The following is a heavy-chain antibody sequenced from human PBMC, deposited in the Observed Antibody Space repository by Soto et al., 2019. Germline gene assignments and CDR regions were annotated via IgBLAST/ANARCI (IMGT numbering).Heavy chain of an antibody. V-gene: IGHV1-8*01. Sequence: QVQLVQSGAEVKKPGASVKVSCKASGYTFTSYDINWVRQATGQGLEWMGWMNPNSGNTGYAKKFQGRVTKTRNTSISTAYMELRSLRYEDTAVYYCARGPGYYMTDFAYWGQGTLVTVSS. D-gene: IGHD3-22*01. J-gene: IGHJ4*02. CDR2: MNPNSGNT. CDR1: GYTFTSYD. CDR3: ARGPGYYMTDFAY.